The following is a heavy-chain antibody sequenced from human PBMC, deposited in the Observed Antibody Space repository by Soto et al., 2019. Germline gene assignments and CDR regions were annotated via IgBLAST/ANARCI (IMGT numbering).Heavy chain of an antibody. CDR2: IWYDGSNK. V-gene: IGHV3-33*01. CDR1: GFTFSSYG. J-gene: IGHJ3*02. Sequence: QVQLVESGGGVVQPGRSLRLSCAASGFTFSSYGMHWVRQAPGKGLEWVAVIWYDGSNKYYADSVKGRFTISRDNSKNTLYLQMNSLRAEDTAVYYCARDVYCGGDCYSPRHAFDIWGQGTMVTVSS. D-gene: IGHD2-21*02. CDR3: ARDVYCGGDCYSPRHAFDI.